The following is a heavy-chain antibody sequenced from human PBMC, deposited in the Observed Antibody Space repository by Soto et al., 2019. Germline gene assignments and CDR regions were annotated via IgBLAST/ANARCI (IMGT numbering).Heavy chain of an antibody. V-gene: IGHV3-23*01. Sequence: EVQVLESGGGLVQPGGSLRLSCAASGFIFSTNAMTWVRQAPGKGLVWVSSISGGGGTTYYTDSVKGRFTISRDNSKNTLYLQMNSLRAEDTAVYYCAKDRGSTWSVYYFDYWGQGTLVTVSS. CDR3: AKDRGSTWSVYYFDY. D-gene: IGHD6-13*01. CDR1: GFIFSTNA. CDR2: ISGGGGTT. J-gene: IGHJ4*02.